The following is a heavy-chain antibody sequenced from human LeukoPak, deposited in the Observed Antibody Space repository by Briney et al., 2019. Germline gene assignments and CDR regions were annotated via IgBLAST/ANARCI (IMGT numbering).Heavy chain of an antibody. Sequence: SETLSLTCAVYGGSFSDYYWSWIRQPPGKGLEWIGSIYYSGSTYYNPSLKSRVTISVDTSKNQFSLKLSSVTAADTAVYYCARTNYDFWSGYPNWFDPWGQGTLVTVSS. D-gene: IGHD3-3*01. V-gene: IGHV4-34*01. CDR3: ARTNYDFWSGYPNWFDP. J-gene: IGHJ5*02. CDR1: GGSFSDYY. CDR2: IYYSGST.